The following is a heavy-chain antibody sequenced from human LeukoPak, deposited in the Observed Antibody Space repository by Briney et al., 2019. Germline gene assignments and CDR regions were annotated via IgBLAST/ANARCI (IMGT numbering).Heavy chain of an antibody. J-gene: IGHJ4*02. V-gene: IGHV5-51*01. CDR2: IYPGGSDT. CDR3: ATMRSGYPFDY. D-gene: IGHD3-3*01. Sequence: GASLKISCTGSGYSFTSYLIGWVRQMPGKGLGWVGIIYPGGSDTRYSPSLQGQLTISADKSISTAYLQWSSLKASGTAMYYCATMRSGYPFDYWGQGTLVSVSS. CDR1: GYSFTSYL.